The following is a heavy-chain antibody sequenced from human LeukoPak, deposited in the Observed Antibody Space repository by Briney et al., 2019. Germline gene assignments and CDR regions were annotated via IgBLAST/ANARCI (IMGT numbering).Heavy chain of an antibody. J-gene: IGHJ4*02. V-gene: IGHV4-59*01. CDR3: ARSTSPTIGPDY. CDR2: IYYSGST. Sequence: SETLSLTCTVSGGSISSYDWSWIRQPPGKGLEWIGYIYYSGSTNYNPSLKSRVTISVDTSKNQFSLKLSSVTAADTAVYYCARSTSPTIGPDYWGQGTLVTVSS. D-gene: IGHD2-2*01. CDR1: GGSISSYD.